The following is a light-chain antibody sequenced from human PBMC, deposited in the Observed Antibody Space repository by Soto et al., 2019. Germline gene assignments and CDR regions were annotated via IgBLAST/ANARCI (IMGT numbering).Light chain of an antibody. V-gene: IGKV3-20*01. Sequence: EIVLAQSPGTLALSPGERATLSCRVSQSVGGSYVGWYQQKPGQGPRLLIFGPFSRATGIPDRFSGSVSGTDFTLTISLLQPEDFATYYCLQDYNYPWTFGQGTKVDI. CDR1: QSVGGSY. CDR3: LQDYNYPWT. J-gene: IGKJ1*01. CDR2: GPF.